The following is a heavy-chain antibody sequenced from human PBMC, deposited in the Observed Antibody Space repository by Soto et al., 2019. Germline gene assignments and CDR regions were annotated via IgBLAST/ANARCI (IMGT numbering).Heavy chain of an antibody. CDR3: ARSGYSYGPFDY. Sequence: GRSLRLSCAASGFTYSTYTMHWVRQAPGKGLEWVAVISYDGNNKFYANSVKGRFTISRDNSKNTLYLQMNSLRAEDTAVYYCARSGYSYGPFDYWGQGTLVTVSS. V-gene: IGHV3-30*14. CDR2: ISYDGNNK. J-gene: IGHJ4*02. CDR1: GFTYSTYT. D-gene: IGHD5-18*01.